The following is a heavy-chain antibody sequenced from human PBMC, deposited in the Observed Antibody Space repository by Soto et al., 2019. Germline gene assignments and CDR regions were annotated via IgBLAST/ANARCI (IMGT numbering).Heavy chain of an antibody. J-gene: IGHJ4*02. D-gene: IGHD3-16*01. Sequence: QVQLVQSGAEVKKPGASVKVSCKASGYTFTSYYMHLVRQAPGQGLEWMGIINPSGGSTSYAKKFQGRVNMNRDTSTSTVYMELSSLRSEDTAVYYCARGDPPPPHVFAYWGQGTLVTVSS. CDR1: GYTFTSYY. V-gene: IGHV1-46*03. CDR3: ARGDPPPPHVFAY. CDR2: INPSGGST.